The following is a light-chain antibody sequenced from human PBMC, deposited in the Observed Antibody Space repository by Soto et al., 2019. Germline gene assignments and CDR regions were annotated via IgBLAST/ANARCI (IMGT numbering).Light chain of an antibody. Sequence: EIVLTQSPGTLSLSPGERATLSCRASQSVSSSYLAWFQQKPGQAPRLLIYGASSRAAGIPDRFSGSGSGTDFTLNLSSLEPEDFAVYYCQQYGSSPWTFGQGTKLEIK. CDR3: QQYGSSPWT. CDR1: QSVSSSY. V-gene: IGKV3-20*01. CDR2: GAS. J-gene: IGKJ2*01.